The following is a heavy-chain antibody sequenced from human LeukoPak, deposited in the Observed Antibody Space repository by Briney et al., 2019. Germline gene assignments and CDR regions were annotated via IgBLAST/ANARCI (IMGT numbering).Heavy chain of an antibody. Sequence: GGSLGLSCAASGFTFDDYAMHWVRQAPGKGLEWVSGISWNSGSIGYADSVKGRFTISRDNAKSSLYLQMNSLRAEDTALYYCAKGYRKGRWLPLDYWGQGTLVTVSS. D-gene: IGHD5-24*01. V-gene: IGHV3-9*01. CDR1: GFTFDDYA. CDR3: AKGYRKGRWLPLDY. J-gene: IGHJ4*02. CDR2: ISWNSGSI.